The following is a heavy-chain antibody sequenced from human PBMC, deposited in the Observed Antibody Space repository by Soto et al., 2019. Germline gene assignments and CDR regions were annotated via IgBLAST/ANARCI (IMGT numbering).Heavy chain of an antibody. V-gene: IGHV1-69*01. J-gene: IGHJ6*02. D-gene: IGHD6-13*01. CDR1: GGTFSRHA. CDR3: ARGVFPGIADYYGMDV. Sequence: QVQLVQSGAEVRKPGSSVKVSCKASGGTFSRHAISWVRQAPGQGLEWMGGIIPIFGTANHAQKFQGRVTIIADESTSTVYMELSSLRSEDTAVYYCARGVFPGIADYYGMDVWGQGTTVTVSS. CDR2: IIPIFGTA.